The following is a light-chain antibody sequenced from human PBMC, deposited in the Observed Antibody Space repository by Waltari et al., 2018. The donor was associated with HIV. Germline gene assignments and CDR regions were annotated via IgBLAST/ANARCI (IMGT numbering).Light chain of an antibody. CDR3: AAWAGSLSAVV. Sequence: QSVLSHPLSASGTPGQRVTLSCSGSSSNIGSYYVYWYQQHPGTAPKLLIYRNNQRPSGVPDRFSGSKSGTTASLAISGLRSEDEADYYCAAWAGSLSAVVFGGGTKLTVL. CDR2: RNN. CDR1: SSNIGSYY. V-gene: IGLV1-47*01. J-gene: IGLJ2*01.